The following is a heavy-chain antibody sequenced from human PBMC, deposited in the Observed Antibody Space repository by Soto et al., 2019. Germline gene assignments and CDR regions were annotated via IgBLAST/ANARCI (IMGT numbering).Heavy chain of an antibody. V-gene: IGHV3-15*07. CDR2: IRSSAERGTT. Sequence: GGSLRLSCAASGFVFKNARMSWARQAPGRGLEWVGHIRSSAERGTTDYAAPVKGRFTISRDDSQNTLYLQMNSLKTEDTAVYFCYHYGSGSYSTDYWGQGTLVTVSS. CDR3: YHYGSGSYSTDY. D-gene: IGHD3-10*01. CDR1: GFVFKNAR. J-gene: IGHJ4*02.